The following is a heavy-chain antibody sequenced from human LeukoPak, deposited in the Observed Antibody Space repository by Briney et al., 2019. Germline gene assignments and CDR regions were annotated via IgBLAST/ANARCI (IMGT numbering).Heavy chain of an antibody. J-gene: IGHJ5*02. CDR2: IYPGDSDT. V-gene: IGHV5-51*01. CDR3: ARLDRGAAAIVLYNWFDP. Sequence: GESLKISCKGSGYSFTSYWIGWVRQMPGKGLEWMGIIYPGDSDTRYGPSFQGQVTISADKSISTAYLQWSSLKASDTATYYCARLDRGAAAIVLYNWFDPWGQGTLVTVSS. D-gene: IGHD2-2*01. CDR1: GYSFTSYW.